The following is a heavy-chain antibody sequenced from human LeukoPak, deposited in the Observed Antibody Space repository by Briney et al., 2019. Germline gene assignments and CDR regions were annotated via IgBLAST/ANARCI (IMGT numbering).Heavy chain of an antibody. Sequence: GGSLRLSCTASGFDFGDYAVSWVRQAPGKGLEWVGFIRSKISHRVTTEYAASVRGRFTISRDDPKTTAYLQMTSLKTEPTGVYYXXXXXXGXPXXIYYXGQGTLVT. D-gene: IGHD3-3*02. CDR1: GFDFGDYA. J-gene: IGHJ4*02. CDR3: XXXXXGXPXXIYY. CDR2: IRSKISHRVTT. V-gene: IGHV3-49*04.